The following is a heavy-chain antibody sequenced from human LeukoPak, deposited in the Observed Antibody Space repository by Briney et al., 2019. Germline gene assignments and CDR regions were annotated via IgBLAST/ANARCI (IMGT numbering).Heavy chain of an antibody. V-gene: IGHV4-34*01. Sequence: SETLSLTCTVYGGSFSGYYWSWIRQPPGKGLEWIGEINHSGSTNYNPSLKSRVTISVDTSKNQFSLKLSSVTAADTAVYYCARVGIWSGYYGIDYWGQGTLVTVSS. J-gene: IGHJ4*02. D-gene: IGHD3-3*01. CDR1: GGSFSGYY. CDR2: INHSGST. CDR3: ARVGIWSGYYGIDY.